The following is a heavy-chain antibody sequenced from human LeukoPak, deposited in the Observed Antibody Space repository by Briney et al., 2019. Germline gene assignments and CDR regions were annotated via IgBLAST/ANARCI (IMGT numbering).Heavy chain of an antibody. CDR1: GGSFSSYY. J-gene: IGHJ4*02. CDR2: IYTSGST. Sequence: PSETLSLTCAVYGGSFSSYYWSWIRQPPGKGLEWIGYIYTSGSTNYNPSLKSRVTISVDTSKNQFSLKLSSVTAADTAVYYCVCGGGYDQNPYWGQGTLVTVSS. D-gene: IGHD3-16*01. V-gene: IGHV4-4*09. CDR3: VCGGGYDQNPY.